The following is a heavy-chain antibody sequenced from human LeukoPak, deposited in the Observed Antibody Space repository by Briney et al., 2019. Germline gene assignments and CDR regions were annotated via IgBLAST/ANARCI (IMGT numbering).Heavy chain of an antibody. CDR1: GFTFSNFA. D-gene: IGHD1-26*01. J-gene: IGHJ4*02. V-gene: IGHV3-7*01. CDR2: MKQDGGEK. CDR3: ARVRGSTMGD. Sequence: GGSLRLSCAASGFTFSNFAMSWVRQAPGKGLEWVANMKQDGGEKDYVDSVKGRFTISRDNAKNSLYLQMNSLRAEDTAVYYCARVRGSTMGDWGQGTLVTVSS.